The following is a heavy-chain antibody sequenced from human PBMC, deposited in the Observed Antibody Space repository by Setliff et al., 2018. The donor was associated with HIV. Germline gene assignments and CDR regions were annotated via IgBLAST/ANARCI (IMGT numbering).Heavy chain of an antibody. V-gene: IGHV4-38-2*01. J-gene: IGHJ4*02. Sequence: SETLSLTCAVSDYSVRSGFYWGWIRQPPGKGLEWIGSISHGGSTYYNPSLQSRVTISVDTSKNQFSLTLSSVTAADTAVYHCARHETTVTLANWYAFDYWGQGTLVTVSS. D-gene: IGHD4-17*01. CDR2: ISHGGST. CDR1: DYSVRSGFY. CDR3: ARHETTVTLANWYAFDY.